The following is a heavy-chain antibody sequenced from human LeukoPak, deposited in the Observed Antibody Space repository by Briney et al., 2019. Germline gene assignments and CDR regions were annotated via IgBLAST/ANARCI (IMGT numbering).Heavy chain of an antibody. CDR1: GFTFSSYS. V-gene: IGHV3-21*01. CDR3: ATNCSSTSCIYWFDP. CDR2: ISSSSSYI. J-gene: IGHJ5*02. Sequence: KPGGSLRLSCAASGFTFSSYSMNWVRQAPGKGLEWVSSISSSSSYIYYADSVKGRFTISRDNAKNSLYLQMNSLRAEDTAVYYCATNCSSTSCIYWFDPWGQGTLVTVSS. D-gene: IGHD2-2*01.